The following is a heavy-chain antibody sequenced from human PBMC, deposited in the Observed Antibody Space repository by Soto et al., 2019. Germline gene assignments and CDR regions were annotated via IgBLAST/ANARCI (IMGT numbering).Heavy chain of an antibody. D-gene: IGHD1-26*01. J-gene: IGHJ4*02. CDR1: GFTFNNYW. CDR3: ARDDPGVGIDY. V-gene: IGHV3-74*01. Sequence: EVQLVESGGGLVQPGGSLRLSCAASGFTFNNYWMHWVRQAPGKGLVWVSHINSDGSATSYADSVKGRFTISRDNAKNTLYLQTNSLRAEDTAVYYCARDDPGVGIDYWGQGTLVNVSS. CDR2: INSDGSAT.